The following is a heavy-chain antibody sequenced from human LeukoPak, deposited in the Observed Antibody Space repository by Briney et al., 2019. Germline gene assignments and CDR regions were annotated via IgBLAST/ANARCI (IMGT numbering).Heavy chain of an antibody. Sequence: SETLSLTCTVSGGSISSSSYYWSWIRQPAGKGLEWIGRIYTTGSTNYNPSLKNRVTISVDTSKNQFSLKLSSVTAADTAVYYCVRPVRYSYGLVWGQGTLVTVSS. V-gene: IGHV4-61*02. CDR1: GGSISSSSYY. J-gene: IGHJ4*02. CDR2: IYTTGST. D-gene: IGHD5-18*01. CDR3: VRPVRYSYGLV.